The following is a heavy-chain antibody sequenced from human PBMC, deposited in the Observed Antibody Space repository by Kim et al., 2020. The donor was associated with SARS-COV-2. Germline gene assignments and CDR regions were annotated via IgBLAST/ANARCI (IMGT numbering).Heavy chain of an antibody. CDR1: GGSISSSSYY. Sequence: SETLSLTCTVSGGSISSSSYYWGWIRQPPGKGLEWIGSIYYSGSTYYNPSLKSRVTISVDTSKNQFSLKLSSVTAADTAVYYCARHEEGAVAVNWFDPWG. V-gene: IGHV4-39*01. CDR2: IYYSGST. J-gene: IGHJ5*02. CDR3: ARHEEGAVAVNWFDP. D-gene: IGHD6-19*01.